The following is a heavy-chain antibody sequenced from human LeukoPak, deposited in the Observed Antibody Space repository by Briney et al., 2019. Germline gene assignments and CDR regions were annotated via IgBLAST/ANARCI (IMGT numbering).Heavy chain of an antibody. Sequence: PSETLSLTCAVYGGSFSGQYWGWIRQPPGKGLEWIGEINHGGSISYNASLKSRVTISLDTSKNQLSLKLSSVTAADTAAYYCAGGDYHGSESYANYWGQGTLVTVSS. D-gene: IGHD3-10*01. CDR1: GGSFSGQY. CDR3: AGGDYHGSESYANY. J-gene: IGHJ4*02. CDR2: INHGGSI. V-gene: IGHV4-34*01.